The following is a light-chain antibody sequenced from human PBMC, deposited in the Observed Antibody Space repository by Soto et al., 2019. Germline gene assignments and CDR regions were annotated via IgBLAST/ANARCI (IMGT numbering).Light chain of an antibody. V-gene: IGKV3-20*01. CDR2: GAS. CDR1: QSVSSSY. Sequence: EIVLTQSPGTLSLSPGERATLSCRASQSVSSSYLAWYQQKPGQAPRLLIYGASSSATGIPDRFSGSGSGTDFPLTISRLEPEDFAVYYCQQYGSSITFGQGTRLEIK. CDR3: QQYGSSIT. J-gene: IGKJ5*01.